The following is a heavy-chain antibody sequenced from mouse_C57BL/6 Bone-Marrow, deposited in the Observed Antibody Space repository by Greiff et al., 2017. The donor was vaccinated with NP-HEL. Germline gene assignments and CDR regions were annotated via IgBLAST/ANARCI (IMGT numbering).Heavy chain of an antibody. Sequence: EVQVVESGGGLVKPGGSLKLSCAASGFTFSSYAMSWVRQTPEKRLEWVATISDGGSYTYYPDNVKGRFTISRDNAKNNLYLQMSHLKSEDTAMYYCAREGSLYGNFFAYWGQGTLVTVSA. D-gene: IGHD2-1*01. V-gene: IGHV5-4*01. CDR1: GFTFSSYA. CDR2: ISDGGSYT. CDR3: AREGSLYGNFFAY. J-gene: IGHJ3*01.